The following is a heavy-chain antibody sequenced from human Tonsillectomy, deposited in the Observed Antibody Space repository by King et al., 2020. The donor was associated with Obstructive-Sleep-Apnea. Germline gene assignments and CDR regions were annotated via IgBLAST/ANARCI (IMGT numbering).Heavy chain of an antibody. V-gene: IGHV3-72*01. CDR1: GFTFSDPY. J-gene: IGHJ4*02. Sequence: VQLVESWVGLVQPGVSLRLSGAASGFTFSDPYMDWVRQPPGKGLEWFARARGKVNRYTTEYAAPVKGRFTISRDDSQNSLCLQMNRLKTEDTAAYFCARNQRSGSSAWHWDSWGQGTLVTVSS. CDR2: ARGKVNRYTT. CDR3: ARNQRSGSSAWHWDS. D-gene: IGHD6-19*01.